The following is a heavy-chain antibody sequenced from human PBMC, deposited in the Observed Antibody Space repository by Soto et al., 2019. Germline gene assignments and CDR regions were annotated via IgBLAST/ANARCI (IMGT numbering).Heavy chain of an antibody. V-gene: IGHV4-4*02. J-gene: IGHJ4*02. CDR2: IYRTGST. D-gene: IGHD1-7*01. CDR3: ASRDPGTSVDY. Sequence: SETLSLTCAVSGGSFTSNNWWTWVRQPPGQGLEWIGEIYRTGSTNYNPSLKSRVTISLDKSENQFSLKVTSLTAADTAVYYCASRDPGTSVDYSGQGILVTVSS. CDR1: GGSFTSNNW.